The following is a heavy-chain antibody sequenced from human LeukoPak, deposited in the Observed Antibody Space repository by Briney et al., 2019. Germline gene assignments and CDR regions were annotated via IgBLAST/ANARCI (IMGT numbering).Heavy chain of an antibody. CDR3: AREYSRSVVAGSRPDL. V-gene: IGHV4-39*02. CDR1: GGSISSSSYH. D-gene: IGHD2-21*01. CDR2: MYYRGTT. Sequence: NPSETLALTCSVSGGSISSSSYHWGWIRQSPGTGLEWIGSMYYRGTTYENSSLKSRLTLSIDTSNNQFSLKLTSVTAADTAVYFCAREYSRSVVAGSRPDLWGQGLLVTVSS. J-gene: IGHJ4*02.